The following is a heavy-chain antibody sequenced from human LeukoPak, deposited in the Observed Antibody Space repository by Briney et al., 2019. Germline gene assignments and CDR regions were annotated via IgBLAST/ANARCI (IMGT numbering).Heavy chain of an antibody. D-gene: IGHD3-9*01. J-gene: IGHJ4*02. CDR2: IYHSGST. V-gene: IGHV4-59*08. Sequence: SETLSLTCSVSGGSMSSYYWSWIRQSPGKGLEWIGYIYHSGSTDYNSSLKSRVTISVDTSKNQFSLKLSSVTAADTAVYYCARHPLRYFDWLSKGFDYWGQGTLVTVS. CDR1: GGSMSSYY. CDR3: ARHPLRYFDWLSKGFDY.